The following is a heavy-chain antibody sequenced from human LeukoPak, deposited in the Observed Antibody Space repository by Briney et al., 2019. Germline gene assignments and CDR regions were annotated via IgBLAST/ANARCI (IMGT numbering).Heavy chain of an antibody. CDR3: AKAPHTGYYDSSGEGDY. Sequence: PGGSLRLSCAASGFTFSSYAMSWVRQAPGKGLEWVSAISGSGGSTYYADSVKGRLTISRDNSKNTLYLQMNSLRAEDTAVYYCAKAPHTGYYDSSGEGDYWGQGTLVTVSS. V-gene: IGHV3-23*01. D-gene: IGHD3-22*01. CDR1: GFTFSSYA. CDR2: ISGSGGST. J-gene: IGHJ4*02.